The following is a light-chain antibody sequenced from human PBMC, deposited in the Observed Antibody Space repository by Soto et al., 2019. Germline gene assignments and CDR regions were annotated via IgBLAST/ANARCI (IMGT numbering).Light chain of an antibody. CDR1: QSVSSSY. J-gene: IGKJ2*01. CDR3: QQYGSSPYT. V-gene: IGKV3-20*01. Sequence: EIVLTQSPGTLSLSPGERATLSCRASQSVSSSYLAWYQQKPGQAPRLLIYGASSRDTGIPDRFSGSGSGTDFTLTISSLEPEDFAVYYCQQYGSSPYTFGQGTKLEIK. CDR2: GAS.